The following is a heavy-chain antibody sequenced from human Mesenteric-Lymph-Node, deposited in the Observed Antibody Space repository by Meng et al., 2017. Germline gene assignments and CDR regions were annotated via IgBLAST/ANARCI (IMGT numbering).Heavy chain of an antibody. CDR1: GFTFSSYG. Sequence: GGSLRLSCAASGFTFSSYGMHWVRQAPGKGLEWVALVSYDGSKQYYADSVKGRFTISRDDSKNTLYLQMNSLRPEDTAVYSRAIGRDGSGSYWFFDYWGQGTLVTVSS. D-gene: IGHD3-10*01. V-gene: IGHV3-30*19. CDR2: VSYDGSKQ. J-gene: IGHJ4*02. CDR3: AIGRDGSGSYWFFDY.